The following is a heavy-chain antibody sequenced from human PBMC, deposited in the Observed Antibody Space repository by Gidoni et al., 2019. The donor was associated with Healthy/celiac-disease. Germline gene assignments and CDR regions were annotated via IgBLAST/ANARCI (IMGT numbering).Heavy chain of an antibody. CDR1: GYTFTSYD. CDR3: ARAPRSGYQMLLIYRQRGFDY. J-gene: IGHJ4*02. D-gene: IGHD2-2*01. CDR2: MNPNSGNT. V-gene: IGHV1-8*01. Sequence: QVQLVQSGAEVKKPGAAVKVSCKASGYTFTSYDINWVRHATGQGLEWMGWMNPNSGNTGYAQKFQGRVTMTRNTSISTAYMELSSLRSEDTAVYYCARAPRSGYQMLLIYRQRGFDYWGQGTLVTVSS.